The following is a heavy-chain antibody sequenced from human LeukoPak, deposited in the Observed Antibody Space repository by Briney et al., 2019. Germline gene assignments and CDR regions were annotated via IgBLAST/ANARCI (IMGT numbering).Heavy chain of an antibody. Sequence: ASVKVSCKTSGYTFITYNLHWVRQAPGQGLEWMGMIIPSGNITTYAQKFQGRVTMTRDTSTSTVYMILSSLRSEDTAVYYCARDGRSSSLRLAYWGQGSLVTVSS. CDR2: IIPSGNIT. V-gene: IGHV1-46*01. D-gene: IGHD2-2*01. J-gene: IGHJ4*02. CDR1: GYTFITYN. CDR3: ARDGRSSSLRLAY.